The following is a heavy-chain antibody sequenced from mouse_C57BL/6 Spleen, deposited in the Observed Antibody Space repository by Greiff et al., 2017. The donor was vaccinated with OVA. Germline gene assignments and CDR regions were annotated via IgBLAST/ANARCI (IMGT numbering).Heavy chain of an antibody. D-gene: IGHD2-3*01. J-gene: IGHJ3*01. CDR3: ARSDGYPVAY. CDR2: IYPRSGHT. Sequence: QVQLQQSGAELARPGASVKLSCKASGYTFTRYGISWVKPRTGQGLEWIGEIYPRSGHTSYTETFKGKATLTADKSSSPEYMELRSLTSEDSAVYFCARSDGYPVAYWGQGTLVTVSA. CDR1: GYTFTRYG. V-gene: IGHV1-81*01.